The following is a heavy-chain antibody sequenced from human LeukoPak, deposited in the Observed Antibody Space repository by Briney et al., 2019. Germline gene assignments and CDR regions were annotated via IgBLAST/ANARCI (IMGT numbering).Heavy chain of an antibody. V-gene: IGHV3-21*01. CDR1: GFTFSSYS. CDR3: AILHQLGKDY. Sequence: GGSLRLSCAASGFTFSSYSMNWVRQAPGKGLEWVSSISSSSSYIYYADSVKGRFTISRDNAKNSLYLQMNSLRAEDTAVHYCAILHQLGKDYWGQGTLVTVSS. D-gene: IGHD7-27*01. CDR2: ISSSSSYI. J-gene: IGHJ4*02.